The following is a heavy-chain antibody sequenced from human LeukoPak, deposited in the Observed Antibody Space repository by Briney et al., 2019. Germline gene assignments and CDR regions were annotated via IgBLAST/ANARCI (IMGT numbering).Heavy chain of an antibody. D-gene: IGHD3-9*01. CDR2: ISGSGGST. CDR1: GFTFSSYA. CDR3: AKKEILAPILTGYYFWTGYGMDV. J-gene: IGHJ6*02. Sequence: GGSLRLSCAASGFTFSSYAMSWVRQAPGRGLEWVSAISGSGGSTYYADSVKGRFTIPRDNSKNTLYLQMNSLRAEDTAVYYCAKKEILAPILTGYYFWTGYGMDVWGQGTTVTVSS. V-gene: IGHV3-23*01.